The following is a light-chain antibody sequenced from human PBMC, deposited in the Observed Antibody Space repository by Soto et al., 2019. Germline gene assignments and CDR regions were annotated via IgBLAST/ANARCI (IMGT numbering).Light chain of an antibody. V-gene: IGLV1-44*01. CDR1: NSNIGSNT. J-gene: IGLJ3*02. Sequence: QSVLTQPPSASGTPGQRVTISCSGSNSNIGSNTVNWYQQLPGTAPKLLIYGNNNRPSGVPDRFSGSKSGTSASLAIARLQAEDEADYYCQSYDSTLSGPWVFGGGTKLTVL. CDR2: GNN. CDR3: QSYDSTLSGPWV.